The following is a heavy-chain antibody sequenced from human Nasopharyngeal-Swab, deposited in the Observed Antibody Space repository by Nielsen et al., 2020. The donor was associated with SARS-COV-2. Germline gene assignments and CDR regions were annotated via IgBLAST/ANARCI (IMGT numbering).Heavy chain of an antibody. J-gene: IGHJ4*02. CDR2: ISSDSGAK. CDR3: LRGDRRDY. V-gene: IGHV3-21*01. D-gene: IGHD3-22*01. Sequence: GESLKISCAASGFSFSTYTMNWVRQAPGKGREWLSSISSDSGAKYHADSVKGRFTISRDNAKNSLYLEMNSLRAEDTAVYYCLRGDRRDYWGPGTLDSVSS. CDR1: GFSFSTYT.